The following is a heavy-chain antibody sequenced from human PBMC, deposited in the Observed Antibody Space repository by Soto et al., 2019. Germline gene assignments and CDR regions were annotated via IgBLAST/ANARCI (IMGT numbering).Heavy chain of an antibody. CDR1: GGTFSSYA. J-gene: IGHJ5*02. D-gene: IGHD3-10*01. CDR2: IIPIFGTA. CDR3: ARIGSYYGSRIIGFDP. V-gene: IGHV1-69*13. Sequence: SVKVSCKASGGTFSSYAISWVRQAPGQGLEWMGGIIPIFGTANYAQKFQGRVTITADESTSTAYMELSSLRSEDTAVYYCARIGSYYGSRIIGFDPWGQGTLVTVSS.